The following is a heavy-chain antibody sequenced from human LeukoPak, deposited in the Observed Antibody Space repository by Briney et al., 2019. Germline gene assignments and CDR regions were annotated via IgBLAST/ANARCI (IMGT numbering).Heavy chain of an antibody. D-gene: IGHD1-26*01. CDR2: ISYDGSNK. Sequence: PGRSLRLSCAASGFTFSSYAMHWVRQALGKGLEWVAVISYDGSNKYYADSVKGRFTISRDNSKNTLYLQMNSLRAEDTAVYYCARVGALRIYYYGMDVWGQGTTVTVSS. J-gene: IGHJ6*02. CDR1: GFTFSSYA. V-gene: IGHV3-30-3*01. CDR3: ARVGALRIYYYGMDV.